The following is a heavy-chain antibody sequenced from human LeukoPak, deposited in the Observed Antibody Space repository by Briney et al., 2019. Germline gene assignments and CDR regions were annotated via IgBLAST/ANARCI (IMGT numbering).Heavy chain of an antibody. Sequence: ASVKVSCTVSGYTFTNYGISWVRQAPGQGLEWMGWISGYNGNTNYAQKLQGRLSMTTDTSTSTVYMELRSLKSDDTAVYYCARDASGWDAFDIWGQGTMVTVSS. CDR2: ISGYNGNT. CDR1: GYTFTNYG. V-gene: IGHV1-18*01. CDR3: ARDASGWDAFDI. J-gene: IGHJ3*02. D-gene: IGHD3-10*01.